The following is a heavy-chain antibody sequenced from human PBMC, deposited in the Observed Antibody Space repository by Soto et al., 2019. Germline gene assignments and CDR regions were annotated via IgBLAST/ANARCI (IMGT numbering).Heavy chain of an antibody. CDR3: ARDLRRFLEWLSPYGMDV. CDR2: ISYDGSNK. V-gene: IGHV3-30-3*01. CDR1: GFTFSSYV. Sequence: PGGSLRLSCAASGFTFSSYVMHWVRQAPGKGLEWVAVISYDGSNKYYADSVKGRFTISRDNSKNTLYLQMNSLRAEDTAVYYCARDLRRFLEWLSPYGMDVWGQGTTVTSP. J-gene: IGHJ6*02. D-gene: IGHD3-3*01.